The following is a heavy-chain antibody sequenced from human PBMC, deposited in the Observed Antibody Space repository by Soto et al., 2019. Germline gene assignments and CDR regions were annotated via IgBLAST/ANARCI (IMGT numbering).Heavy chain of an antibody. CDR2: ISYDGIDK. V-gene: IGHV3-30*18. CDR1: GFTFSSFG. Sequence: QVQLVESGGGVVQPGRSLRLSCAASGFTFSSFGIRWVRQAPGKGLEWVAVISYDGIDKNYADSVKGRFTISRENSKNMVYLQMNSLRAEDTAVYYCAKDLREMATIRPDYWGQGILVTVSS. D-gene: IGHD5-12*01. CDR3: AKDLREMATIRPDY. J-gene: IGHJ4*02.